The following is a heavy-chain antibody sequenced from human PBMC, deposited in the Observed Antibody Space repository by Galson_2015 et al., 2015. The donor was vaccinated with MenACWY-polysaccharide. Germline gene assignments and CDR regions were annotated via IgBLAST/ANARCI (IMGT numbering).Heavy chain of an antibody. CDR3: AKTVAQVAVVPCYNGEDV. V-gene: IGHV3-23*01. D-gene: IGHD2-15*01. CDR1: GFTSSSFT. CDR2: ISGSARNT. Sequence: SLRLSCAASGFTSSSFTMSWVRQAPGKGLEWVSGISGSARNTYYADSVKGRFTISRDNSEKTLYLQMDGLRAEDTAVYYCAKTVAQVAVVPCYNGEDVWDHRTSLTDSS. J-gene: IGHJ6*02.